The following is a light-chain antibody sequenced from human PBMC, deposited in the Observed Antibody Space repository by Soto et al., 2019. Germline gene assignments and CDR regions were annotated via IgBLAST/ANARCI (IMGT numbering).Light chain of an antibody. CDR2: DVS. Sequence: QSALTQPASVSGSPGQSITIGCTGTSSDVGGYNYVSWYQQHPGKAPKLMIYDVSNRPSGVSNRFSGSKSGNTASLTISGLQAEGEADYYCSSYTSSSTVVFGGGTQLNVL. J-gene: IGLJ2*01. V-gene: IGLV2-14*01. CDR1: SSDVGGYNY. CDR3: SSYTSSSTVV.